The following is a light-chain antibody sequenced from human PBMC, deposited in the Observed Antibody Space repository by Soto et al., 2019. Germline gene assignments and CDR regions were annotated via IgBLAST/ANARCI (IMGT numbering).Light chain of an antibody. J-gene: IGLJ2*01. Sequence: QSVLTQPASVSGSPGQSITISCTGTSSDDGSYNLVSWYQQHPGKAPKLMIYEVSKRPSGVSNRFSGSKSGNTASLTISGLQAEYEADYYCCSYAGSSTNVVFGGGTKLTVL. V-gene: IGLV2-23*02. CDR2: EVS. CDR1: SSDDGSYNL. CDR3: CSYAGSSTNVV.